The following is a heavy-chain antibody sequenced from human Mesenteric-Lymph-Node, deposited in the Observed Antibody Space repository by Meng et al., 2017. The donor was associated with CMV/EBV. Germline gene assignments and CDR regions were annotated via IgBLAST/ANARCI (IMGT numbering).Heavy chain of an antibody. Sequence: SGYTFTSYGISWVRQAPGQGLEWMEWISTYNGNTNYAQNLQGRVTMTTDTSTSTAYMEVRSLTSDDTAVYYCAKDNYFGSGSYLGYWGQGTLVTVSS. J-gene: IGHJ4*02. CDR1: GYTFTSYG. V-gene: IGHV1-18*01. D-gene: IGHD3-10*01. CDR3: AKDNYFGSGSYLGY. CDR2: ISTYNGNT.